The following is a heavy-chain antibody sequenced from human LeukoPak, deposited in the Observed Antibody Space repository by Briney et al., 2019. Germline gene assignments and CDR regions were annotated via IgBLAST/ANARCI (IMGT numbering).Heavy chain of an antibody. CDR1: GGSISSRSYY. V-gene: IGHV4-39*01. J-gene: IGHJ3*02. Sequence: PSETLSLTCTVSGGSISSRSYYWGWIRQPPGKGLEWIGSIYYSGSTYYNPSLKSRVTISVDTSKNQFSLKLSSVTAADTAVYYCASWGYSYGPDAFDIWGQGTMVTVSS. CDR2: IYYSGST. D-gene: IGHD5-18*01. CDR3: ASWGYSYGPDAFDI.